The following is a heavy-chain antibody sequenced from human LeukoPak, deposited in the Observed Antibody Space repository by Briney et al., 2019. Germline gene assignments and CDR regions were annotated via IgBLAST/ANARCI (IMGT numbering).Heavy chain of an antibody. J-gene: IGHJ3*01. D-gene: IGHD1/OR15-1a*01. CDR2: VNPTSGRT. Sequence: ASVKVSCKASGYTFTDYYLHWVRQAPGQGLECVGWVNPTSGRTNYAQKFHDRVTLARDTSNNTSYMELTRLTSDDTAVYFCAREFRTTTWSYDAFDLWVQGTMATVSS. CDR1: GYTFTDYY. CDR3: AREFRTTTWSYDAFDL. V-gene: IGHV1-2*02.